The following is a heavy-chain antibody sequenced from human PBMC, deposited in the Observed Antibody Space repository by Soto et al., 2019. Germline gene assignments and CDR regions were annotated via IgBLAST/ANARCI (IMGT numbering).Heavy chain of an antibody. V-gene: IGHV4-34*01. Sequence: PSETLSLTCAVYGGSFANYYWNWIRQPPGKGLEWSGEINYSGSTDYNPSLESRVTISVDTSKNQFSLNLSSVTAVDTAIYYCARVGGYTSGWYLDYFDYGGQGTVVTVSS. CDR1: GGSFANYY. J-gene: IGHJ4*02. CDR2: INYSGST. D-gene: IGHD6-19*01. CDR3: ARVGGYTSGWYLDYFDY.